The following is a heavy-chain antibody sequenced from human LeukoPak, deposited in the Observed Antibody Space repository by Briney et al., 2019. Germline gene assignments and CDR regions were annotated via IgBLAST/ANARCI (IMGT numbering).Heavy chain of an antibody. J-gene: IGHJ6*03. CDR1: VGYISSGSYC. Sequence: SQTLSLTCSVSVGYISSGSYCWSSIRQPAGKGLEWIGRFYTSGRPNYNPSLKSRVTISVDTSKNQFSLQLSSVTAADTAVYYCASAYYYDSSGYYPHRAQYYYYYYMDVWGEGTTVTVSS. CDR3: ASAYYYDSSGYYPHRAQYYYYYYMDV. CDR2: FYTSGRP. D-gene: IGHD3-22*01. V-gene: IGHV4-61*02.